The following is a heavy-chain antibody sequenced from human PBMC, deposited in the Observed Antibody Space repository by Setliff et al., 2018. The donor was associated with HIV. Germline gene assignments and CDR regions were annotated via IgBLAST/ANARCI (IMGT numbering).Heavy chain of an antibody. D-gene: IGHD6-6*01. Sequence: GGSLRLSCAASGFSFSNYWMNWVRQVPGKGLEWVANINQDGSEKKYVDSMKGRLTISRDNAKNSLYLQMTSLRAEDTALYFCARDPRTDSSYAWFDSWGQGTRVTVSS. CDR2: INQDGSEK. CDR1: GFSFSNYW. V-gene: IGHV3-7*03. J-gene: IGHJ5*01. CDR3: ARDPRTDSSYAWFDS.